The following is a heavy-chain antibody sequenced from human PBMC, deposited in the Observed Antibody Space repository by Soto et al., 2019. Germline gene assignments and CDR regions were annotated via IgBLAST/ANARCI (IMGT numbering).Heavy chain of an antibody. J-gene: IGHJ6*02. CDR2: INAGNGNT. D-gene: IGHD6-6*01. V-gene: IGHV1-3*01. CDR1: GYTFTSYA. CDR3: ARDLRIAADRYYYYYGMDV. Sequence: GASVKVSCKASGYTFTSYAMHWVRQAPGQRLEWMGWINAGNGNTKYAQKLQGRVTMTTDTSTSTAYMELRSLRSDDTAVYYCARDLRIAADRYYYYYGMDVWGQGTTVTVSS.